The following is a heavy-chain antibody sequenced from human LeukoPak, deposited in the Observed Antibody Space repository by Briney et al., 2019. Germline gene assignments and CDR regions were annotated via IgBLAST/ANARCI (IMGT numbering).Heavy chain of an antibody. CDR1: GFTFSSYE. D-gene: IGHD1-26*01. V-gene: IGHV3-48*03. J-gene: IGHJ3*02. CDR2: ISSSGSTI. CDR3: AKDRGGSLGAFDS. Sequence: SGGSLRLSCAASGFTFSSYEMNWVRQAPGKGLEWVSYISSSGSTIYYADSVKGRFTVSRDNSKNTLYLQMNSLRPEDTAVYYCAKDRGGSLGAFDSWGQGTMVIVSS.